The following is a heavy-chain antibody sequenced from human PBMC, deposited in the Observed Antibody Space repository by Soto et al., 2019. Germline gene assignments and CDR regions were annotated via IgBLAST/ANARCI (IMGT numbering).Heavy chain of an antibody. CDR1: GFTFSSYS. Sequence: EVQLVESGGGLVKPGGSLRLSCAASGFTFSSYSMNWVRQAPGKGLEWVSSISSSSSYIYYADSVKARFTISRDNVKNSRDLQMNSLKAEDTAVYDCAKGQGITIFGVGLDVWCKGTTVTVSS. V-gene: IGHV3-21*01. D-gene: IGHD3-3*01. J-gene: IGHJ6*04. CDR3: AKGQGITIFGVGLDV. CDR2: ISSSSSYI.